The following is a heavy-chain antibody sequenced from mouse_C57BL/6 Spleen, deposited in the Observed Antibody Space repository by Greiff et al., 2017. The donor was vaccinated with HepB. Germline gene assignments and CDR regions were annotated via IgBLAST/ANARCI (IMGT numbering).Heavy chain of an antibody. CDR2: ISSGSSTI. V-gene: IGHV5-17*01. CDR1: GFTFSDYG. Sequence: EVNVVESGGGLVKPGGSLKLSCAASGFTFSDYGMHWVRQAPEKGLEWVAYISSGSSTIYYADTVKGRFTISRDNAKNTLFLQMTSLRSEDTAMYYCARPQIYYYGSVFDYWGQGTTLTVSS. CDR3: ARPQIYYYGSVFDY. J-gene: IGHJ2*01. D-gene: IGHD1-1*01.